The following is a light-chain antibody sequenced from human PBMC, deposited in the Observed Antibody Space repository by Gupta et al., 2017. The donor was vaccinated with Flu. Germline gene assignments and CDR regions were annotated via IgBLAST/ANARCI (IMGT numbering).Light chain of an antibody. J-gene: IGKJ1*01. V-gene: IGKV3-11*01. CDR2: DAS. CDR1: QSVSTY. CDR3: QQRSNWRGT. Sequence: EIVLTQSPATLSLSPGERATLSCRASQSVSTYLGWYQQKRGQAPRLLIYDASTRATGIPARFSGSGSGTDFTLTISSLEPEDFAVYYCQQRSNWRGTFGQGTKVEMK.